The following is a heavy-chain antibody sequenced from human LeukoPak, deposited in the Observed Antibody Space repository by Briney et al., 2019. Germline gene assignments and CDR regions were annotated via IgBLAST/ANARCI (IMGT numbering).Heavy chain of an antibody. CDR3: SGRYGPGPV. J-gene: IGHJ4*02. Sequence: ASVKVSCKPSGYTFAAHHIHWVRQAPGQGLEWMGWILPDGRDTKYSQKFQDRMTLTTDTSTNTAYMELSRLKPDDTAVYYCSGRYGPGPVWGQGTLISASP. CDR2: ILPDGRDT. V-gene: IGHV1-2*02. CDR1: GYTFAAHH. D-gene: IGHD3-10*01.